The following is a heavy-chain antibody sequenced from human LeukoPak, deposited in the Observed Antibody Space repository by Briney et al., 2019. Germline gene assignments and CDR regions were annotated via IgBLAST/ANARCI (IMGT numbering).Heavy chain of an antibody. CDR2: INPNSGGT. D-gene: IGHD1-26*01. Sequence: ASVKVSCKASGYTFTGYYMHWVRQAPGQGLEWMGWINPNSGGTNYAQKFQGRVTMTRDTSISTAYMELSRLRSDDTAVYYCARERRAGKGAIGVEAFDIWGQGTMVTVSS. V-gene: IGHV1-2*02. CDR3: ARERRAGKGAIGVEAFDI. J-gene: IGHJ3*02. CDR1: GYTFTGYY.